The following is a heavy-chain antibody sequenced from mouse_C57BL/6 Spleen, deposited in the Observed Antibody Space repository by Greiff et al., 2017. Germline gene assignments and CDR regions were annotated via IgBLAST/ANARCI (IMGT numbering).Heavy chain of an antibody. CDR3: ARGKIYYDCDAWFAY. Sequence: EVQLQQSGPELVKPGASVKIPCKASGYTFTDYNMDWVKQSHGKSLEWIGDINPNNGGTIYNQKFKGKATLTVDKSSSTAYMELRSLTSEDTAVYYCARGKIYYDCDAWFAYWGQGTLVTVSA. D-gene: IGHD2-4*01. CDR2: INPNNGGT. CDR1: GYTFTDYN. J-gene: IGHJ3*01. V-gene: IGHV1-18*01.